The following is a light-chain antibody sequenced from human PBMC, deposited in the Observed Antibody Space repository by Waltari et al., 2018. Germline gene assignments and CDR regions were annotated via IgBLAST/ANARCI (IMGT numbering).Light chain of an antibody. CDR3: LQYSSSPFT. Sequence: DIQMTQSPSSLSASVGDTVTIPCRASQSISSWLDWYQQKPGKAPKLLIYKASSLQSGVPSRFSGSGSGTDFTLTISSLQPEDFATYYCLQYSSSPFTFGPGTKLDIK. J-gene: IGKJ3*01. CDR1: QSISSW. V-gene: IGKV1-12*01. CDR2: KAS.